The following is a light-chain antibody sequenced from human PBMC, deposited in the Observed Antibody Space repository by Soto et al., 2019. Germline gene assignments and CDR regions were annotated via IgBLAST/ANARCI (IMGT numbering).Light chain of an antibody. CDR1: QDISNY. CDR3: QQYDNLPPD. J-gene: IGKJ5*01. Sequence: DIQMTQSPSSLSASVGDRVTITCQASQDISNYLNWYQQKPEKAPKLLIGVSYKVDAGAHSRSGGSGSGTDFTFTSRRLQPEDIATYYCQQYDNLPPDFGQGTRLEIK. CDR2: VSY. V-gene: IGKV1-33*01.